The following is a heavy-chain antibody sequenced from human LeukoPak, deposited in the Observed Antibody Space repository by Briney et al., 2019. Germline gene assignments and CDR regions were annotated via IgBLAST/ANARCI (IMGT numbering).Heavy chain of an antibody. CDR3: AGGHPGAIGSSWNNDAFDI. J-gene: IGHJ3*02. CDR2: INHSGST. D-gene: IGHD6-13*01. Sequence: SETLSLTCAVYGGSFSGYYWSWIRQPPGKGLEWIGEINHSGSTNYNPSFKSRVTISVDTSKNQFSLKLSSVTAADTAVYYCAGGHPGAIGSSWNNDAFDIWGQGTMVTVSS. V-gene: IGHV4-34*01. CDR1: GGSFSGYY.